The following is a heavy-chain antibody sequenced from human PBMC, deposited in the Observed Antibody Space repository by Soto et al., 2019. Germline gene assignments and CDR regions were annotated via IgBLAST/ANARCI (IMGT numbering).Heavy chain of an antibody. J-gene: IGHJ5*02. CDR1: GFDFSSYA. CDR3: AKSFCSSSSCFFLWVDP. Sequence: PGGSLRLSCAASGFDFSSYAMSWVRQAPGKGLECISLISGTGVPTLYAESVKGRFSVSRDNSKDTLFLEMNNLGVDDTAMYYCAKSFCSSSSCFFLWVDPWGPGTLVNVSS. CDR2: ISGTGVPT. V-gene: IGHV3-23*01. D-gene: IGHD2-2*01.